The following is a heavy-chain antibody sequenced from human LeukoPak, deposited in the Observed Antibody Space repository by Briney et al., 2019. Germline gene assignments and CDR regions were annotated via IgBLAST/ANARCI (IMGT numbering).Heavy chain of an antibody. V-gene: IGHV3-11*04. CDR3: AKVSAYCGGDCRVDAFDI. CDR2: ISSSSTTI. Sequence: GGSLRLSCAASGFTFSDYYMSWIRQAPGKGLEWVSYISSSSTTIYYADSVKGRFTISRDNSKNTLYLQMNSLRAEDTAVYYCAKVSAYCGGDCRVDAFDIWGQGTMVTVSS. CDR1: GFTFSDYY. D-gene: IGHD2-21*02. J-gene: IGHJ3*02.